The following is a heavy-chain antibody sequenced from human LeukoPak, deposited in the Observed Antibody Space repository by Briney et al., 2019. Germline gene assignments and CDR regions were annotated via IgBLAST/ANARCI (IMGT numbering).Heavy chain of an antibody. CDR1: GFTFSSYS. D-gene: IGHD3-16*02. J-gene: IGHJ4*02. CDR3: ARDRDMVTFGGVIVRSDY. V-gene: IGHV3-7*01. CDR2: IEQDGSGK. Sequence: PGGSLRLSCAASGFTFSSYSMNWVRQAPGKGLEWVANIEQDGSGKYYVDSVKGRFTISRDNAKNSLYLQMNSLRAEDTAVYYCARDRDMVTFGGVIVRSDYWGQGTLVTVSS.